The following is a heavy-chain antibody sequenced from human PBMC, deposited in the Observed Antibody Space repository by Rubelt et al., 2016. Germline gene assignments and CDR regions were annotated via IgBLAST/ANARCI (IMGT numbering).Heavy chain of an antibody. CDR1: GGTFSSYA. D-gene: IGHD3-3*01. Sequence: QVQLVQSGAEVKKPGSSVKVSCKASGGTFSSYAISWVRQAPGQGLEWMGWISAYNGNTNFDKKLQGRVTMTTDTSTSTAYMELRSLRSDDTAVYYGAREAWGGYAQVWGQGTLVTVSS. CDR3: AREAWGGYAQV. CDR2: ISAYNGNT. V-gene: IGHV1-18*01. J-gene: IGHJ4*02.